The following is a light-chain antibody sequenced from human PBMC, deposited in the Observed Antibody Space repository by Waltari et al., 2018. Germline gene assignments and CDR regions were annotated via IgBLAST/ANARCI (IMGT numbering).Light chain of an antibody. CDR2: NVS. Sequence: QSAVTQPVSVSGSPGQSIPLSCAGSSADIVAFNSFSCSHQHPADAPKVIIYNVSARPSGVSNRFSGSKSGNTASLTISGLQTEDEADYYCTAHGPGSATIFGTGTRVSVL. CDR3: TAHGPGSATI. CDR1: SADIVAFNS. J-gene: IGLJ1*01. V-gene: IGLV2-14*03.